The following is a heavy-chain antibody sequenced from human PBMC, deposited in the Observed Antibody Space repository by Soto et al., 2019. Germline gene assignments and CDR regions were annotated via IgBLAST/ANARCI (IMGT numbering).Heavy chain of an antibody. D-gene: IGHD1-26*01. J-gene: IGHJ5*02. CDR1: GASLSRYY. CDR2: IYATGDT. CDR3: VGNGTKNLRDRSEP. V-gene: IGHV4-4*07. Sequence: SETLSLTCNASGASLSRYYWSWIRQPPGKGLEWIGRIYATGDTDYNPSLKRRISMSVDMSKKQFYLTLRSVIAADTAIYYCVGNGTKNLRDRSEPWGQGILVTVSS.